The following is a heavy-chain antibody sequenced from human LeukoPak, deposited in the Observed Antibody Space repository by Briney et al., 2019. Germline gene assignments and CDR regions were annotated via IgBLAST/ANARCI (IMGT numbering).Heavy chain of an antibody. CDR2: LSGSGATT. D-gene: IGHD6-19*01. J-gene: IGHJ4*02. Sequence: GGSLRLSCAASGFTFSNYAMSWVRQAPGQGLEWVSGLSGSGATTYCADSVKGRFTISRDNSKNTLFLQMNSLRAEDTAVYYCAKEISYSSGWYDYWGQGTLVTVSS. V-gene: IGHV3-23*01. CDR3: AKEISYSSGWYDY. CDR1: GFTFSNYA.